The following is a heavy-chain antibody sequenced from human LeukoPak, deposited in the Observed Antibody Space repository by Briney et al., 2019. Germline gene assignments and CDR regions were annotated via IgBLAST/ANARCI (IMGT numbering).Heavy chain of an antibody. V-gene: IGHV3-30*04. CDR2: ISYDGSNK. CDR1: GFTFSSYA. Sequence: GGSLRLSCAASGFTFSSYAMHWVRQAPGKGLEWVAVISYDGSNKYYADSVKGRFTIPRDNSKNTLYLQMNSLRAEDTAVYYCARDLGILAPEYYFDYWGQGTLVTVSS. J-gene: IGHJ4*02. CDR3: ARDLGILAPEYYFDY. D-gene: IGHD3-9*01.